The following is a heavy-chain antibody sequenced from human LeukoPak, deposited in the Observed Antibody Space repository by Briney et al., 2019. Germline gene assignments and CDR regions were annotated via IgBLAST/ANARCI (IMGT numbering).Heavy chain of an antibody. V-gene: IGHV3-11*05. J-gene: IGHJ4*02. CDR1: GFTFSDYY. Sequence: GGSLRLSCAASGFTFSDYYMSWIRQAPGKGLEWVSYISSSSSYTNYADSVKGRFTISRDNAKNSLYPQMNSLSAEDTAVYYCARVRGSGWYIDYWGQGTLVTVSS. CDR3: ARVRGSGWYIDY. CDR2: ISSSSSYT. D-gene: IGHD6-19*01.